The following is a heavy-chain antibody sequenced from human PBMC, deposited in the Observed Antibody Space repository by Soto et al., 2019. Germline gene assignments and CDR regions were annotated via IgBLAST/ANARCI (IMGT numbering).Heavy chain of an antibody. J-gene: IGHJ4*02. D-gene: IGHD6-19*01. CDR1: GFTFGDYA. Sequence: EVQLVESGGGLVKPGRSLRLSCTASGFTFGDYAMSWFRQAPGKGLEWVGFIRSKAYGGTTEYAASVKGRFTISRDDSKSIAYLQMNSLKTEATAVQYGAQRAVAGTGYWGQGTLVAVSS. CDR3: AQRAVAGTGY. V-gene: IGHV3-49*05. CDR2: IRSKAYGGTT.